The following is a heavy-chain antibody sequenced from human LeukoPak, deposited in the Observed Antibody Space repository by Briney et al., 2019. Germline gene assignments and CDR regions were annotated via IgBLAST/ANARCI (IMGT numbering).Heavy chain of an antibody. CDR3: ARDKGPYWYFDL. J-gene: IGHJ2*01. CDR2: IYNSGSP. V-gene: IGHV4-59*01. Sequence: SETLSLTCTVSGGSISSYYWNWIRQPPGKGLEWIGSIYNSGSPNYNPSLKSRVTISVDTSKNQISLRLSSVTAADTAVYYCARDKGPYWYFDLWGRGTLVTVSS. CDR1: GGSISSYY.